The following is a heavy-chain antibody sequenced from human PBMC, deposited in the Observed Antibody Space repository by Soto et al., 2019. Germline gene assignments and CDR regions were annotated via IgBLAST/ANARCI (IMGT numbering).Heavy chain of an antibody. CDR1: GYPFTSYY. CDR2: INPSGGST. J-gene: IGHJ4*02. Sequence: ASVKVSCKASGYPFTSYYMHWVRQAPGQGLEWMGIINPSGGSTSYAQKFQGRVTMTRDTSTSTVYMELSSLRSEDTAVYYCASRWTGSGSLDYWGQGTMVTVSS. V-gene: IGHV1-46*01. D-gene: IGHD3-3*01. CDR3: ASRWTGSGSLDY.